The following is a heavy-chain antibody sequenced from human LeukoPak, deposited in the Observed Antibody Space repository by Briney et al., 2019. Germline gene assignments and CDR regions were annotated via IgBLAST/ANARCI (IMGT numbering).Heavy chain of an antibody. CDR1: GYTFTNYD. J-gene: IGHJ5*02. Sequence: RASVKVSCKASGYTFTNYDIHWVRQATGQGLEWMGWMNPFSANTGYAQKFQGRITITRNTSISTAYMELSSLRSEDTAVYYCARDNSVGDSAWWFDPWGQGTLVTVSS. CDR2: MNPFSANT. D-gene: IGHD5-12*01. CDR3: ARDNSVGDSAWWFDP. V-gene: IGHV1-8*03.